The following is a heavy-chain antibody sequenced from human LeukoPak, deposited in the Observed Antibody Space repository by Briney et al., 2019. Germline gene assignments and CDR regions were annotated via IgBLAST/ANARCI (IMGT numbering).Heavy chain of an antibody. CDR2: IWYDGTNK. CDR3: AKSGRNWAYLEY. D-gene: IGHD7-27*01. J-gene: IGHJ4*02. V-gene: IGHV3-33*06. Sequence: GGSPRLSCAVSGFTLSNYGMHWVRQAPGRGLEWVAVIWYDGTNKYYADSVRGRFTISRDSSKNTLYLQMNSLRAEDTAVYYCAKSGRNWAYLEYWGQGTLVTVSS. CDR1: GFTLSNYG.